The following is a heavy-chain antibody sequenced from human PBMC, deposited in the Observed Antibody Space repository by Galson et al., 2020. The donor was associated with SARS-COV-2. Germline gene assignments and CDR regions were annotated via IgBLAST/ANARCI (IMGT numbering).Heavy chain of an antibody. CDR2: LSYDGSNK. V-gene: IGHV3-30-3*01. Sequence: GGSLRLSCAASGFTFSSYAMHWVRQAPGKGLEWVAVLSYDGSNKYYADSVKGRFTISRDNSKNTLYLQMNSLRAEDTAVYYCASSNTAMVIYYYYGMDVWGQGTTVTVSS. J-gene: IGHJ6*02. D-gene: IGHD5-18*01. CDR1: GFTFSSYA. CDR3: ASSNTAMVIYYYYGMDV.